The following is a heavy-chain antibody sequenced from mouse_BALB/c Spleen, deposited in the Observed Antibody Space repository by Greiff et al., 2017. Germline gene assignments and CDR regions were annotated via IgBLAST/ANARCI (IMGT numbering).Heavy chain of an antibody. CDR2: IDPANGNT. Sequence: EVQRVESGAELVKPGASVKLSCTASGFNIKDTYMHWVKQRPEQGLEWIGRIDPANGNTKYDPKFQGKATITADTSSNTAYLQLSSLTSEDTAVYYCARSPGYYERGYYFDYWGQGTTLTVSS. D-gene: IGHD2-3*01. V-gene: IGHV14-3*02. CDR3: ARSPGYYERGYYFDY. CDR1: GFNIKDTY. J-gene: IGHJ2*01.